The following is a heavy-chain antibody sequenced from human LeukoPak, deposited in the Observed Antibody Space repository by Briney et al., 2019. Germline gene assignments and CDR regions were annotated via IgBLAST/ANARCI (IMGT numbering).Heavy chain of an antibody. V-gene: IGHV4-39*01. CDR2: IYYSGYT. J-gene: IGHJ4*02. CDR1: GGSISSSSYF. CDR3: AGHGDHPYFHH. Sequence: SETLSLTCTVSGGSISSSSYFWGWIRQPPGKGLEWIGSIYYSGYTYYNPSLNSRVTISVDTSKNQFSLNLSSVTDADTAVYYCAGHGDHPYFHHWGQGTLVAVSS. D-gene: IGHD7-27*01.